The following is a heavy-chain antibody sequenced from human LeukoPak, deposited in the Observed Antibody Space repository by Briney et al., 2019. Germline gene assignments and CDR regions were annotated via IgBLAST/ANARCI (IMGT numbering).Heavy chain of an antibody. J-gene: IGHJ1*01. D-gene: IGHD5-18*01. Sequence: SETLSLTCTVSGGSISSSSYYWGWIRQPPGKGLEWIGSIYYSGSTYYNPSLKSRVTMSVDTSKNQFSLKLSSVTAADTAVYYCARETREGHVDTAMVNRGYFQHWGQGTLVTVSS. CDR2: IYYSGST. V-gene: IGHV4-39*07. CDR1: GGSISSSSYY. CDR3: ARETREGHVDTAMVNRGYFQH.